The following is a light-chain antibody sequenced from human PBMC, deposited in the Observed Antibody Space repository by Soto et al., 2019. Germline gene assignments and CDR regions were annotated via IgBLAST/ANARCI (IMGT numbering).Light chain of an antibody. CDR3: QQYNTYST. Sequence: DIPMTQSPSTLSASVGDRVTITCRASQSISSSLAWYQQKPGKAPKLLIYDASTLESGVPLRFSGSGSGTEFTLTISSLQPDDFATYYCQQYNTYSTFGQGTKVEIK. V-gene: IGKV1-5*01. CDR2: DAS. CDR1: QSISSS. J-gene: IGKJ1*01.